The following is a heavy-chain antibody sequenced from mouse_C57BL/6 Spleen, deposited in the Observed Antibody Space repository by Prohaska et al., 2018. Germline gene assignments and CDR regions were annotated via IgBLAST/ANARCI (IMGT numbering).Heavy chain of an antibody. J-gene: IGHJ3*01. CDR2: INPNNGGT. CDR3: ARDYYGSSKGFAY. D-gene: IGHD1-1*01. V-gene: IGHV1-18*01. Sequence: HGKSLEWIGDINPNNGGTIYNQKFKGKATLTVDKSSSTAYMELRSLTSEDTAVYYCARDYYGSSKGFAYWGQGTLVTVSA.